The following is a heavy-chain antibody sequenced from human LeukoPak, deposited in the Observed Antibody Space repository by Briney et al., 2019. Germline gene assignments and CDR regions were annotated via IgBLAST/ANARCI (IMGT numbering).Heavy chain of an antibody. CDR3: ARQTLFGVVSNSD. Sequence: PSETLSLTCAVHGVSFSGNYWSWIRQSPEKGLEWIGEIYHSRYTTYNPSLKSRVTISADTSENQLSLRLSSVTAADTAVYFCARQTLFGVVSNSDWGQGTLVTVSS. CDR2: IYHSRYT. D-gene: IGHD3-3*01. J-gene: IGHJ4*02. V-gene: IGHV4-34*01. CDR1: GVSFSGNY.